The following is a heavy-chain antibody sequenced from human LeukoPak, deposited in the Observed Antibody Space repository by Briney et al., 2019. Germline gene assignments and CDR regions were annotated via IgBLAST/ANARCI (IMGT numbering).Heavy chain of an antibody. CDR2: INPNSGGT. D-gene: IGHD2-15*01. J-gene: IGHJ5*02. V-gene: IGHV1-2*02. CDR1: GYTFTGYY. Sequence: ASVKVSCKASGYTFTGYYMRWVRQAPGQGLEWMGWINPNSGGTNYAQKFQGRVTMTRDTSISTAYMELSRLRSDDTAVYYCSLGYCSGGSCYSWFDPWGQGTLVTVSS. CDR3: SLGYCSGGSCYSWFDP.